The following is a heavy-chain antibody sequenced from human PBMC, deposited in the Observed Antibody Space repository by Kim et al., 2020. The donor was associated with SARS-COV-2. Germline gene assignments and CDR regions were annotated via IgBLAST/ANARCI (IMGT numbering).Heavy chain of an antibody. CDR2: IIPIFGTA. CDR1: GGTFSSYA. Sequence: SVKVSCKASGGTFSSYAISWVRQAPGQGLEWMGGIIPIFGTANYAQKFQGRVTITADESTSTAYMELSSLRSEDTAVYYCARNPPPYCSGGSCYLEEFDYWGQETLVTVSS. V-gene: IGHV1-69*13. J-gene: IGHJ4*02. D-gene: IGHD2-15*01. CDR3: ARNPPPYCSGGSCYLEEFDY.